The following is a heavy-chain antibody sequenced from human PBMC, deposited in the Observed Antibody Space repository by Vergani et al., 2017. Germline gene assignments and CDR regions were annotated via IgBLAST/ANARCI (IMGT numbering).Heavy chain of an antibody. J-gene: IGHJ6*02. CDR1: GGSISSGIYY. V-gene: IGHV4-61*02. CDR2: FYTGGGT. Sequence: QVQLQESGPGLVRPSQILSLTCTVSGGSISSGIYYWSWFRQPAGKGLEWIGRFYTGGGTSYIPSLKSRVTISVDTSKNQFSLQLSSETAADTAVYYCARDPLDSTAWPFLLLDMDVWGQGTTVTVSS. D-gene: IGHD3-22*01. CDR3: ARDPLDSTAWPFLLLDMDV.